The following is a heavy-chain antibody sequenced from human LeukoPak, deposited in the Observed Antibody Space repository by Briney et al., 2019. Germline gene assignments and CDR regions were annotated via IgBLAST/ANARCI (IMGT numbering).Heavy chain of an antibody. Sequence: PSETLSLTCTVSGGSISSYYWSWLRQPPGKGLEWLGYIYYSGSNNYNPSLKSRATISVDTSKNQFSLKLSSVTAADTAVYYCARESGYHTTDYWGQGTLVTVSS. V-gene: IGHV4-59*01. CDR3: ARESGYHTTDY. CDR1: GGSISSYY. D-gene: IGHD5-12*01. CDR2: IYYSGSN. J-gene: IGHJ4*02.